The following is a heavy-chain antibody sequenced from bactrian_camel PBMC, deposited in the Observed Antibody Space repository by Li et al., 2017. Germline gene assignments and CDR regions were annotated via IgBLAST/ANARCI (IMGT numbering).Heavy chain of an antibody. CDR2: IGSYGRT. J-gene: IGHJ4*01. CDR1: EYIAT. D-gene: IGHD2*01. Sequence: HVQLVESGGGSVKAGGSLRLSCVASEYIATMGWFRQAPGGERVGVAGIGSYGRTTYADSVKGRFTISKDNTGKRLYLQMNDLEPEDTGMYYCAAKCHPLVVVVTAMPDRCEYFGQGTQVTVS. CDR3: AAKCHPLVVVVTAMPDRCEY. V-gene: IGHV3S53*01.